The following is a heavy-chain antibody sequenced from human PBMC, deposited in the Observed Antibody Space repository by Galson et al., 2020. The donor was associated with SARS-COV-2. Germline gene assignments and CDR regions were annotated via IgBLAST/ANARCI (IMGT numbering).Heavy chain of an antibody. CDR1: GGPVSSGTYY. CDR2: IYKTGST. V-gene: IGHV4-61*01. J-gene: IGHJ4*02. Sequence: ASETLSLTCTVSGGPVSSGTYYWSWIRQPPGTGLEWIGHIYKTGSTNYNPSLKSRVTISIDTSKNQFSLKVSSVTAADTAVYYCATVAAASLEIDYWGQGTLVTVSS. D-gene: IGHD6-13*01. CDR3: ATVAAASLEIDY.